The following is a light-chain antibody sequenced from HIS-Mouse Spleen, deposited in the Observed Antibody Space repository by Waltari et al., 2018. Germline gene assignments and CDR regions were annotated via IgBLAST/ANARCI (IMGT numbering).Light chain of an antibody. CDR2: HVS. J-gene: IGLJ2*01. CDR3: SSYTSSSTVV. CDR1: SIDVGGDTH. V-gene: IGLV2-14*03. Sequence: QSALTQPAPLAGAPGPSITLSGTGTSIDVGGDTHVSWYQHTQGKSPKLMIYHVSNRPSGVSNRFSGSKSGNTASLTISGLQAEDEADYYCSSYTSSSTVVFGGGTKLTVL.